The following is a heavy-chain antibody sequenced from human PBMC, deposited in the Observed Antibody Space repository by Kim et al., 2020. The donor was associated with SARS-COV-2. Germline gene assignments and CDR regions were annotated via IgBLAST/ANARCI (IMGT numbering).Heavy chain of an antibody. Sequence: GGSLRLSCAASGFTFSSNNINWVRQAPGKGLEWVSSISSTSDYIYYADSVKGRFTISRDNAKNSLYLQMNSLRAEDTAVYYCGRARWTPNYYFDYWGQGTLVTVSS. D-gene: IGHD2-15*01. CDR3: GRARWTPNYYFDY. CDR1: GFTFSSNN. J-gene: IGHJ4*02. CDR2: ISSTSDYI. V-gene: IGHV3-21*01.